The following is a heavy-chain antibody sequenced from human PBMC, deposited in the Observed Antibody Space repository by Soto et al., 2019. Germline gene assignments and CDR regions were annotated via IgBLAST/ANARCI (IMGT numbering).Heavy chain of an antibody. CDR2: IVVGSGNT. Sequence: QMQLVQSGPEVKKPGTSVKVSCKASGFTFTRSAMQWVRQARGQRLEWIGWIVVGSGNTNYAQKFQERVTITRDMSTSTAYMELSSLRSEDTAVYYCAADRGDSCYAGAIGYWGQGTLVTVSS. CDR1: GFTFTRSA. J-gene: IGHJ4*02. CDR3: AADRGDSCYAGAIGY. V-gene: IGHV1-58*02. D-gene: IGHD2-15*01.